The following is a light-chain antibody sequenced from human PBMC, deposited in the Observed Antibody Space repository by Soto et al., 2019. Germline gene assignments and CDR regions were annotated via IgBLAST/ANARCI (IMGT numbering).Light chain of an antibody. J-gene: IGKJ1*01. V-gene: IGKV1-5*01. CDR1: QDIVNW. Sequence: DIQMTQSPSTLSASVGDRVTITCRASQDIVNWLAWYQHTPGKAPQLLIFDASTLQSGVPSRFIGSASGPEFPLTINNLQPDDLGTYFCPQYNSYQRTFGQGTKVEIK. CDR3: PQYNSYQRT. CDR2: DAS.